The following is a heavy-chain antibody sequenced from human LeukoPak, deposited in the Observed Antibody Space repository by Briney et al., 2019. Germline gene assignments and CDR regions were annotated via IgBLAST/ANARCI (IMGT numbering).Heavy chain of an antibody. CDR3: AKLGYCSSTSCYGRYYYMDV. D-gene: IGHD2-2*01. CDR2: IIPIFGTA. J-gene: IGHJ6*03. Sequence: VKVSCKASVGTLTSYVICWVRPAPGRGLEGVGGIIPIFGTANYAQKFQGRVTIIADKSSSTAYIELSSLRSEDTAVYYGAKLGYCSSTSCYGRYYYMDVWGKGTTVTVSS. CDR1: VGTLTSYV. V-gene: IGHV1-69*13.